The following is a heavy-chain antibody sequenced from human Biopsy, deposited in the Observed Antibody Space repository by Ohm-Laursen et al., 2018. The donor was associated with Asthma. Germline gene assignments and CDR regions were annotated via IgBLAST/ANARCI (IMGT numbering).Heavy chain of an antibody. CDR1: PGSFSGFF. Sequence: SETLSLTCYVYPGSFSGFFWTWIRQSPGKGLEWIGETNERGVTNNNPSLKSRVIISIDTYWNRVSLKLTSVTAADTAVYYCARGPELDGWGQRTTVTGSS. V-gene: IGHV4-34*01. CDR2: TNERGVT. J-gene: IGHJ6*01. CDR3: ARGPELDG.